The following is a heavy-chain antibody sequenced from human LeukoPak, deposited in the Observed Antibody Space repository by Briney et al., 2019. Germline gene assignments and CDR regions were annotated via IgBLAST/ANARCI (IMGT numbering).Heavy chain of an antibody. V-gene: IGHV4-39*01. Sequence: SETLSLTCTVSGASISSRRYYWGWIRQPPGKGLEWFGTIYYSGSTYYNPSLKSRVTISVDTSKNQFSLKLSSVTAADTAVYYCARTPGMVIDSFDIWGQGTMVTVSS. J-gene: IGHJ3*02. CDR2: IYYSGST. CDR1: GASISSRRYY. D-gene: IGHD3-3*01. CDR3: ARTPGMVIDSFDI.